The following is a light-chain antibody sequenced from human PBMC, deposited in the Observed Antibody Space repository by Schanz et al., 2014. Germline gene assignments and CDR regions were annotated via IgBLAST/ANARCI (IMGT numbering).Light chain of an antibody. Sequence: DIQMTQSPSSLSASVGDRVTITCRASQSISSYLNWYQQKPGKAPKFLIYAASRLQSGVPSRFSGSGSGTDFTLTISSLQPEDVATFYCQKYNSAPWTFGQGTKVEIK. CDR1: QSISSY. CDR2: AAS. CDR3: QKYNSAPWT. V-gene: IGKV1-39*01. J-gene: IGKJ1*01.